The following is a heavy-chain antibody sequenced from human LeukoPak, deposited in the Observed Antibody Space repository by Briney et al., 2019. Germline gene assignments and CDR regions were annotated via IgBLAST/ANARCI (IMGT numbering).Heavy chain of an antibody. V-gene: IGHV3-74*01. CDR2: IKGGGSHT. Sequence: GGSLRLSCAASGFTFRDYWMHWIRQAPGKGLVWVSRIKGGGSHTIYADSVKGRFTISRDNAKNTLYLQMKSLRVEDTALYYCVRDWDHFDFDSWGQGTLVTVSS. D-gene: IGHD1-26*01. CDR1: GFTFRDYW. J-gene: IGHJ5*01. CDR3: VRDWDHFDFDS.